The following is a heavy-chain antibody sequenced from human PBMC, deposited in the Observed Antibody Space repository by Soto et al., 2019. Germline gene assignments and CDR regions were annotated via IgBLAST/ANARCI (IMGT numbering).Heavy chain of an antibody. J-gene: IGHJ2*01. CDR2: VYNSGST. D-gene: IGHD5-12*01. CDR3: ARVPWTTYFDL. CDR1: GGSVSGGSYC. Sequence: QVQLQESGPGLVKPSETLSLTCTVSGGSVSGGSYCWSWIRQPPGKGLECIGYVYNSGSTTYNPSLMRRVTLSVDPSKNQFYLGLSSVTAADTAVYYCARVPWTTYFDLWGRGTLVTVSS. V-gene: IGHV4-61*01.